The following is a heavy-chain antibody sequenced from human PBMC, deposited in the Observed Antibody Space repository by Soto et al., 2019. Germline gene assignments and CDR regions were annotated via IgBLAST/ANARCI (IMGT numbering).Heavy chain of an antibody. Sequence: SETLSLTCTVSGGSISSSSYYWGWIRQPPGKGLEWIGSIYYSGSTYYNPSLKSRVTISVDTSKNQFSLKLSSVTAADTAVYYCARASYYDYIWGSYRHIYYFDYWGQGTLVTVSS. V-gene: IGHV4-39*07. D-gene: IGHD3-16*02. CDR1: GGSISSSSYY. CDR2: IYYSGST. J-gene: IGHJ4*02. CDR3: ARASYYDYIWGSYRHIYYFDY.